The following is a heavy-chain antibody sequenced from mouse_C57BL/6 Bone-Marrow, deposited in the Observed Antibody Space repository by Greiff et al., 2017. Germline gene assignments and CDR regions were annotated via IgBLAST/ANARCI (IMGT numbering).Heavy chain of an antibody. D-gene: IGHD3-1*01. J-gene: IGHJ4*01. CDR3: ARRGYHIYAMDY. V-gene: IGHV1-55*01. CDR1: GYTFTSYW. CDR2: IYPGSGST. Sequence: QVQLQQPGAELVKPGASVKMSCKASGYTFTSYWITWVKQRPGQGLAWIGDIYPGSGSTNYNEKFKSKATLTVDTSSSTAYMQLSSLTSEDSAVYYCARRGYHIYAMDYWGQGTSVTVSS.